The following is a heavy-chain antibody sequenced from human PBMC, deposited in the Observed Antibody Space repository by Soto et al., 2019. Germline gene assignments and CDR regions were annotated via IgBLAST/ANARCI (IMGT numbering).Heavy chain of an antibody. D-gene: IGHD3-22*01. V-gene: IGHV1-69*06. Sequence: ASVKVSCKASGGTFSSYAISWVRQAPGQGLEWMGGIIPIFGTANYAQKFQGRVTITADKSTSTAYMELSSLRSEDTAVYYCASRIVVATGWFDPWGQGTLVTVSS. CDR1: GGTFSSYA. CDR3: ASRIVVATGWFDP. J-gene: IGHJ5*02. CDR2: IIPIFGTA.